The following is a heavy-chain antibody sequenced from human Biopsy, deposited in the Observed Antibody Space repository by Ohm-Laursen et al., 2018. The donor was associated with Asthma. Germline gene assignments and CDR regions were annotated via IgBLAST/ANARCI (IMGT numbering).Heavy chain of an antibody. CDR3: ARVDAIMISGDFYFYSGFDL. J-gene: IGHJ6*02. D-gene: IGHD3-16*01. CDR2: IIPMYGVP. Sequence: SVKVSCKASGYSFELNGMSWVRQAPGQGLEWMGGIIPMYGVPKVAQKFQGRVTITADESTSTAYMEMSSLRSEDTAVYYCARVDAIMISGDFYFYSGFDLWGQGTTVRVSS. CDR1: GYSFELNG. V-gene: IGHV1-69*13.